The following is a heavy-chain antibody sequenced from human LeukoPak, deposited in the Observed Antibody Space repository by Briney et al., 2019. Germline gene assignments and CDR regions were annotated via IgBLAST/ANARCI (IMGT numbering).Heavy chain of an antibody. V-gene: IGHV3-66*01. Sequence: GGSLRLSCAASGFTVSNNYMSWVRQAPEKGLEWVSVIFSGGSTNYADSVKGRLTISRDNSKDTLYLQMNSLRAEDTAVYYCARGGATRYCTNGVCHYFDYWGQGTLVTVSS. CDR2: IFSGGST. CDR3: ARGGATRYCTNGVCHYFDY. D-gene: IGHD2-8*01. CDR1: GFTVSNNY. J-gene: IGHJ4*02.